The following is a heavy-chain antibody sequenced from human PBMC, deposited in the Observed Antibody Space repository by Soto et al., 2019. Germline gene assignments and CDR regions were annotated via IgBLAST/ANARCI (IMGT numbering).Heavy chain of an antibody. CDR3: AKRTSGTTWGESDY. CDR2: ISGYSGNA. CDR1: GYIFSDYG. Sequence: QVQVMQSGAEVKKPGDSVKVSCKTSGYIFSDYGINWVRQAPGQGPEWMGWISGYSGNANLAQKFQGRVTMTTDKSTGTAYMELRRLRSAETAVYYCAKRTSGTTWGESDYWGQGTLVTVSS. V-gene: IGHV1-18*04. J-gene: IGHJ4*02. D-gene: IGHD4-17*01.